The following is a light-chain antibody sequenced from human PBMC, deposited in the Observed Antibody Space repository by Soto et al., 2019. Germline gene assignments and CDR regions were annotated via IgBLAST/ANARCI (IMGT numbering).Light chain of an antibody. CDR1: QTVLSSSNNRNY. J-gene: IGKJ1*01. Sequence: DIVMTQSPDSLTVSLGERATINCKSSQTVLSSSNNRNYLAWYQQKPGQPPTLLLYWASTRESGVPDRFSGSGSGADFTLTISCLQAEDVAVYYCHQYYTTPQTFGQGTKVEIK. CDR3: HQYYTTPQT. V-gene: IGKV4-1*01. CDR2: WAS.